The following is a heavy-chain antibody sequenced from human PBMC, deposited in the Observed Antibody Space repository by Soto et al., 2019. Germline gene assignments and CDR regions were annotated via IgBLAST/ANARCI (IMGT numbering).Heavy chain of an antibody. CDR3: ARNDGDDSTNF. J-gene: IGHJ4*02. Sequence: QVQLLQSGPEVKRPGASVKVSCQASGYTFTAYGLNWVRRAQGRGLEWMGRIATHDGSSVSAQRLQGRLTLTRDSFTSTVYMELGGLTSDDTGLYYCARNDGDDSTNFWGQGTLVTVSS. V-gene: IGHV1-18*04. CDR2: IATHDGSS. CDR1: GYTFTAYG. D-gene: IGHD3-22*01.